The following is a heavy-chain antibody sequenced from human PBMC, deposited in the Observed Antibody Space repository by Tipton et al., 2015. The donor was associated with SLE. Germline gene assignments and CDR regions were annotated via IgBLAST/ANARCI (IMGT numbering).Heavy chain of an antibody. D-gene: IGHD3-16*01. V-gene: IGHV4-4*08. CDR2: IYISGTT. Sequence: TLSLTCSVSGGSIRNYYWTWIRQPPGKGLEWIGHIYISGTTNYNPTLKSRVAISVDTSKNQFSLKLRSVTAADTAVYFCVRVGGYFGSLGGNDRLDAFKMWGQGTMVTVSS. CDR1: GGSIRNYY. CDR3: VRVGGYFGSLGGNDRLDAFKM. J-gene: IGHJ3*02.